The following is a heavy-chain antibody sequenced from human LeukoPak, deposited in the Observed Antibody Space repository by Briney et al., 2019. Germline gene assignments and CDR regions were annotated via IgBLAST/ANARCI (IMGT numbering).Heavy chain of an antibody. V-gene: IGHV4-34*01. CDR2: INQSGST. CDR1: GGSSSGYN. J-gene: IGHJ4*02. CDR3: ATSGSYRDY. D-gene: IGHD1-26*01. Sequence: SETLSLTCAVYGGSSSGYNWSWIRQPPGKGLEWIGEINQSGSTNYNPSLKSRVTISADTSKNQFSLKLSSVTAADTAAYYCATSGSYRDYWGQGTLVTVSS.